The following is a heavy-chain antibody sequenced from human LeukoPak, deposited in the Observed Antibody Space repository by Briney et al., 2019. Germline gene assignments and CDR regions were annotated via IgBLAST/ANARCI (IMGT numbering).Heavy chain of an antibody. CDR1: GFTFDDYA. CDR3: AKDMDDYWGAFDI. CDR2: ISWNSGSI. V-gene: IGHV3-9*01. D-gene: IGHD3-16*01. Sequence: SLRLSCAASGFTFDDYAMHWVRQAPGKGLEWVSGISWNSGSIGYADSVKGRITISRDNAKNSLYLQMNSLRAEDTALYYCAKDMDDYWGAFDIWGQGTMVTVSS. J-gene: IGHJ3*02.